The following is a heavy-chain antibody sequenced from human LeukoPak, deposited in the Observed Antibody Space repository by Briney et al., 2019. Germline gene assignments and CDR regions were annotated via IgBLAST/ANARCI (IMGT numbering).Heavy chain of an antibody. CDR2: IGTAGDT. CDR1: GFTFSDYD. Sequence: GGSLRLSCAASGFTFSDYDMHWVRQATGKGLEWVSAIGTAGDTYYTGSVKGRFTISTENAKNSLYLQMNSLRAGDTAVYYCARVAKERVGGVYYFAYWGQGTLVTVSS. D-gene: IGHD1-1*01. CDR3: ARVAKERVGGVYYFAY. V-gene: IGHV3-13*01. J-gene: IGHJ4*02.